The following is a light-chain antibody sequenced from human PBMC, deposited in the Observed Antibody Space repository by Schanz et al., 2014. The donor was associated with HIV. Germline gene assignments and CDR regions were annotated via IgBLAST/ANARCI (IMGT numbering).Light chain of an antibody. V-gene: IGLV2-14*03. CDR1: SSDVGGYNY. J-gene: IGLJ3*02. CDR3: AAWDDGLKGWV. Sequence: QSVLTQPASVSGSPGQSITISCTGTSSDVGGYNYVSWYQQHPGKAPKLMIYDVSKRPSGVPDRFSGSKSGNTASLAISGLQSEDEADYYCAAWDDGLKGWVFGGGTKLTVL. CDR2: DVS.